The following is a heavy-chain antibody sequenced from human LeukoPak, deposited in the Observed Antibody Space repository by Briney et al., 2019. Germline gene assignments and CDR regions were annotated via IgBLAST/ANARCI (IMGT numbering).Heavy chain of an antibody. D-gene: IGHD3-9*01. CDR1: GYTFTTYG. V-gene: IGHV1-18*01. CDR2: ISGHNGNT. J-gene: IGHJ4*02. Sequence: VSVRVSCKTSGYTFTTYGLSWVRQARGQGLEWMGWISGHNGNTNYAHKFQGRVSMTTDTPTRTAYMELKSLRSDDTAVYYCVLGDILTGYWAEYFPYWGQGTLVTVSS. CDR3: VLGDILTGYWAEYFPY.